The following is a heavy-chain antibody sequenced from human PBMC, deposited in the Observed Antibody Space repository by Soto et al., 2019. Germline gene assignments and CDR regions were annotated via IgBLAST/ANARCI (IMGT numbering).Heavy chain of an antibody. CDR3: ARAMCFGGSCYLEV. J-gene: IGHJ4*02. Sequence: ASVKVSCKASGYTFTSYYMHWVRQAPGQGLEWMGIINASNGSTSYAQKLQGRVTMTRDTSTSTAYMELRSLRSDDTAVYYCARAMCFGGSCYLEVCGQGTLVTVSS. CDR1: GYTFTSYY. D-gene: IGHD2-15*01. V-gene: IGHV1-46*01. CDR2: INASNGST.